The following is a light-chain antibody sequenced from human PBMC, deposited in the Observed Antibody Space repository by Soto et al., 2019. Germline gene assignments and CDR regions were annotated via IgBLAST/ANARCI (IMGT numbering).Light chain of an antibody. V-gene: IGKV1-17*01. J-gene: IGKJ1*01. CDR1: QGIRHD. CDR3: LQNNSYPVT. CDR2: TAP. Sequence: DIQMTQSPSSLSASVGDRVTITCRASQGIRHDLGWYQQKPGKAPKRLIYTAPSLQSGVPPRFSGSGSGTKFTLTISSLQPEDFATYYCLQNNSYPVTFGQGTKVEIK.